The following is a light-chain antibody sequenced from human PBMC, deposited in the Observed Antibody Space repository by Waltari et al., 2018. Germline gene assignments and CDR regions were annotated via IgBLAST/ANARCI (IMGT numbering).Light chain of an antibody. V-gene: IGLV1-44*01. CDR1: SSNIGSQA. CDR2: SNN. CDR3: ATWDDNLNGVV. Sequence: QSVLTQPPSASGTPGQRVTISCSGSSSNIGSQAVHWYQQLPGTAPKLLMYSNNQRPSGVPDRFSGSKSGTSASLAISGLQSEDEADYYCATWDDNLNGVVFGGGTKLTVL. J-gene: IGLJ2*01.